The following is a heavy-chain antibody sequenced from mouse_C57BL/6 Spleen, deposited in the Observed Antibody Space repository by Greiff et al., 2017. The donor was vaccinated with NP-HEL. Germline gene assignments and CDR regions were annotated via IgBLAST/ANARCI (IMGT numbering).Heavy chain of an antibody. Sequence: QVQLQQSGAELVKPGASVKLSCKASGYTFTSYWMHWVKQRPGQGLEWIGMIHPNSGSTNYNEKFKSKATLTVDKSSSTAYMQLSSLTSEDSAVYYCARVLYYGNPYFDYWGQGTTLTVSS. V-gene: IGHV1-64*01. CDR1: GYTFTSYW. CDR2: IHPNSGST. CDR3: ARVLYYGNPYFDY. J-gene: IGHJ2*01. D-gene: IGHD2-1*01.